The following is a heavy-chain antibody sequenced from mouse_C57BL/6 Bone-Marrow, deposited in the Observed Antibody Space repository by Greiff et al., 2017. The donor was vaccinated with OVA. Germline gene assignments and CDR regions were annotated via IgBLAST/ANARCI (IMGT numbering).Heavy chain of an antibody. CDR1: GFTFSSYG. CDR3: ARHERWLRRRAMDY. CDR2: ISSGGSYT. D-gene: IGHD2-2*01. J-gene: IGHJ4*01. V-gene: IGHV5-6*01. Sequence: EVKLMESGGDLVKPGGSLKLSCAASGFTFSSYGMSWVRQTPDKRLERVATISSGGSYTYYPDSVKGRFTISRDNAKNTLYLQMSSLKSEDTAMYYCARHERWLRRRAMDYWGQGTSVTVSS.